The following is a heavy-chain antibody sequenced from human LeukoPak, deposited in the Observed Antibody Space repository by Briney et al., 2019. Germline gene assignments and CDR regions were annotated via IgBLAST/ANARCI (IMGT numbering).Heavy chain of an antibody. CDR1: GFTVSSNY. D-gene: IGHD3-10*01. J-gene: IGHJ6*03. CDR2: TYSNGRT. Sequence: GGSLRLSCAATGFTVSSNYMSWVRQAPGKGLEWVSVTYSNGRTYYADSVKGRFTISRDISKNTLYLQMNSLRAEDTAVYYCARVLSGRGSLYDYYYYMDVWGKGTTVTISS. CDR3: ARVLSGRGSLYDYYYYMDV. V-gene: IGHV3-53*01.